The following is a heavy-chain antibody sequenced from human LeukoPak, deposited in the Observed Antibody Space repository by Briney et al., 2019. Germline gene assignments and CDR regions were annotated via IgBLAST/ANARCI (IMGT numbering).Heavy chain of an antibody. Sequence: GGSLRLSCAASGFTFSSYAMSWVRQAPGKGLEWVSAISGSGGSTYYADSVKGRFTISRDNSKNTLYLQMNSLRAEDTAVYYCARDSLMLRGVTGFDYWGQGALVTVSS. J-gene: IGHJ4*02. CDR3: ARDSLMLRGVTGFDY. V-gene: IGHV3-23*01. D-gene: IGHD3-10*01. CDR2: ISGSGGST. CDR1: GFTFSSYA.